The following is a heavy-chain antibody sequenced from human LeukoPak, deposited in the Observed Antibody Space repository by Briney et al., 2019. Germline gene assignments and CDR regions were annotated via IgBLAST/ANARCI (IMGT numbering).Heavy chain of an antibody. V-gene: IGHV3-48*01. D-gene: IGHD3-9*01. CDR2: ISSSSSTI. CDR3: ANLFDWHPLDC. CDR1: GFTFSSYS. Sequence: GGSLRLSCAASGFTFSSYSMNWVHQAPGKGLEWVSYISSSSSTIYYADSVKGRFTISGDNSKNTLYLQMNSLRAGDTAVYYCANLFDWHPLDCWGQGTLVTVSS. J-gene: IGHJ4*02.